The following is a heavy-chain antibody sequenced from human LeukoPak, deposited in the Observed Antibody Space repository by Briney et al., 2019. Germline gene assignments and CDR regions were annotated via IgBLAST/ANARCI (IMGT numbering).Heavy chain of an antibody. CDR1: GFTFSSNW. Sequence: PGGSLRLSCAASGFTFSSNWMSWVRQAPGKGLEWVANIKQDGSEKYYVDSVKGRFTISRDNAKNSLYLQMNSLRAEDTAVYYCARARGFFDYWGQGTLVTVSS. CDR3: ARARGFFDY. V-gene: IGHV3-7*01. CDR2: IKQDGSEK. J-gene: IGHJ4*02.